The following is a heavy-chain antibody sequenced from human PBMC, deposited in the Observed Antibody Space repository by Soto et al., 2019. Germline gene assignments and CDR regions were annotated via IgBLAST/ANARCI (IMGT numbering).Heavy chain of an antibody. D-gene: IGHD1-26*01. J-gene: IGHJ4*02. CDR3: ATTTSSGSYFFDY. CDR2: FDPEDGET. Sequence: ASVKVSCKVSGYTLTELSMHWVRQAPGKGLEWMGGFDPEDGETIYAQKFQGRVTMTEDTSTDTAYMELSSLRSEETAVYYCATTTSSGSYFFDYWGQGTLVTVSS. CDR1: GYTLTELS. V-gene: IGHV1-24*01.